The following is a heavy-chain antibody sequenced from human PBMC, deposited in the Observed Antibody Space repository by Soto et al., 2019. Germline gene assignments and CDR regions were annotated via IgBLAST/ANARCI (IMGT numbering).Heavy chain of an antibody. CDR1: GYTFTSYD. V-gene: IGHV1-8*01. CDR3: ARGRSGITIFGVVNLFDY. D-gene: IGHD3-3*01. J-gene: IGHJ4*02. CDR2: MNPNSGNT. Sequence: GASAKVSCKASGYTFTSYDINWVRQATGQGLEWMGWMNPNSGNTGYAQKFQGRVTMTRNTSISTAYMELSSLRSEDTAVYYCARGRSGITIFGVVNLFDYWGQGTLVTVSS.